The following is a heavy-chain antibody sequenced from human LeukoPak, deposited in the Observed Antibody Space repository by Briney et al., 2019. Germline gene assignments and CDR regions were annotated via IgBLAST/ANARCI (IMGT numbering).Heavy chain of an antibody. J-gene: IGHJ4*02. CDR2: IYYTGST. CDR1: GGSVSSDSYY. V-gene: IGHV4-61*01. CDR3: ATKGPRRGYFDY. Sequence: SETLSLTCAVSGGSVSSDSYYWSWIRQPPGKGLEWIGYIYYTGSTNYNPSLKSRVTISVDMSRNQFSLKLTSVTAADTAVYYCATKGPRRGYFDYWGQGTLVAVSS.